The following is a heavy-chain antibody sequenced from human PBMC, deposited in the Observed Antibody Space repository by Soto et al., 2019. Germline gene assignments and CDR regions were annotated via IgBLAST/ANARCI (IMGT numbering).Heavy chain of an antibody. V-gene: IGHV3-21*06. Sequence: PGGSLRLSCTASGFIFSSYTINWARQAPGKGLEWVSSISGSGSYIYIADSMKGRITISRDNAQNSVHLQMNSLRVEDTAVYYCARAGLEPANAFDVWGQGTKVTVSS. J-gene: IGHJ3*01. CDR3: ARAGLEPANAFDV. CDR2: ISGSGSYI. CDR1: GFIFSSYT. D-gene: IGHD2-2*01.